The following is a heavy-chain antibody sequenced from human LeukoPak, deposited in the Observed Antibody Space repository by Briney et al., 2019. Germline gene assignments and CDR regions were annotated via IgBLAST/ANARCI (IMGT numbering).Heavy chain of an antibody. CDR1: GFTFSDYY. V-gene: IGHV3-11*01. J-gene: IGHJ6*02. Sequence: PGGSLRLSCAASGFTFSDYYMSWIRQAPGKGLEWVSYISSSGSTIYYADSVKGRFTISRDNAKNSLYLQMNSLRAEDTAVYYCARDLVGSSYYYYYGMDVWGQGTTVTVSS. CDR2: ISSSGSTI. CDR3: ARDLVGSSYYYYYGMDV. D-gene: IGHD1-26*01.